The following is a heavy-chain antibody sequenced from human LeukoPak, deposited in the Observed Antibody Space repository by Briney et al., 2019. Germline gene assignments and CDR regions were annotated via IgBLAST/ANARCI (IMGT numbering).Heavy chain of an antibody. D-gene: IGHD6-19*01. CDR1: GGSISSYY. Sequence: SETLSLSGTDSGGSISSYYWSWIRQPAGKGLEWIGRIYTSGSTNYNPSLKSRVTMSVDTSKNQFSLKLSSVTAADTAVYYCARDWYSSGYNLGGWFDPWGQGTLVTVSS. CDR2: IYTSGST. V-gene: IGHV4-4*07. J-gene: IGHJ5*02. CDR3: ARDWYSSGYNLGGWFDP.